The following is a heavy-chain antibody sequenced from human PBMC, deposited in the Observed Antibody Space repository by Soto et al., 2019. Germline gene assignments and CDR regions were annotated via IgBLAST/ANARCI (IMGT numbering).Heavy chain of an antibody. CDR3: ARADSDDYGDYAAFDI. CDR2: IIPILGIA. J-gene: IGHJ3*02. D-gene: IGHD4-17*01. Sequence: QVQLVQSGAEVKKPGSSVKVSCKASGGTFSSYTISWLRQAPGQGLEWMGRIIPILGIANYAQKFQGRVTITADKSTSRAYMELSSLRSEDTAVYYCARADSDDYGDYAAFDIWGQGTMVTVSS. V-gene: IGHV1-69*02. CDR1: GGTFSSYT.